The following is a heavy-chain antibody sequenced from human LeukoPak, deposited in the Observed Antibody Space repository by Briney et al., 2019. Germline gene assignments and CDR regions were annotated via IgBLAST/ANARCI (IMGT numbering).Heavy chain of an antibody. CDR2: ISGSDGHI. J-gene: IGHJ4*02. D-gene: IGHD3-22*01. V-gene: IGHV3-23*01. Sequence: GGSLRLSCAASGFTFSNYAMSWVRQAPGKGLEWVSIISGSDGHIYYADSVKGRFTISRDKSMNTLYLQMNSLRVEDTAVYFCAIDPIDSSAFWGQGTLVTVSS. CDR1: GFTFSNYA. CDR3: AIDPIDSSAF.